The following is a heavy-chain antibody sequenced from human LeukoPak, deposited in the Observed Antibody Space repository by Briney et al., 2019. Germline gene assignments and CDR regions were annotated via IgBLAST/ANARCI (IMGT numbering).Heavy chain of an antibody. CDR3: ARVSGRWLRTRYYFDY. V-gene: IGHV4-34*01. CDR1: GGSFSGYY. Sequence: SKTLSLTCAVYGGSFSGYYWSWIRQPPGKGLEWIGEINHSGSTNYNPSLKSRVTISVDTSKNQFSLKLSSVTAADTAVYYCARVSGRWLRTRYYFDYWGQGTLVTVSS. J-gene: IGHJ4*02. CDR2: INHSGST. D-gene: IGHD5-24*01.